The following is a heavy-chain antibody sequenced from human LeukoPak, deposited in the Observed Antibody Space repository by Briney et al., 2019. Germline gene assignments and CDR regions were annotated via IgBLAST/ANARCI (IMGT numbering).Heavy chain of an antibody. CDR2: IRQDGRET. Sequence: GGSLRLSCVVSGFTFSNYWMDWVRPALGKGLEWVAFIRQDGRETDYAGSVKGRFTISRDNAKNSLYLQMNNLRVEDTAVYYCATRGDLSWFGALRHWSQGTVVTVSS. D-gene: IGHD3-16*02. V-gene: IGHV3-7*01. CDR3: ATRGDLSWFGALRH. CDR1: GFTFSNYW. J-gene: IGHJ4*02.